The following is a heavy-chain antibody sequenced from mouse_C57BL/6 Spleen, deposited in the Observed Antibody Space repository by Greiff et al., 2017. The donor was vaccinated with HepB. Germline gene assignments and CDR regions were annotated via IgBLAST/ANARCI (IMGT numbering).Heavy chain of an antibody. CDR3: ARSYYSNYFYAMDY. V-gene: IGHV1-72*01. J-gene: IGHJ4*01. CDR2: IDPNSGGT. Sequence: QVQLQQPGAELVKPGASVKLSCKASGYTFTSYWMHWVKQRPGRGLEWIGWIDPNSGGTKYNEKFKSKATLTVDKPSSPAYMQLSSLTSEDSAVYYCARSYYSNYFYAMDYWGQGTSVTVSS. D-gene: IGHD2-5*01. CDR1: GYTFTSYW.